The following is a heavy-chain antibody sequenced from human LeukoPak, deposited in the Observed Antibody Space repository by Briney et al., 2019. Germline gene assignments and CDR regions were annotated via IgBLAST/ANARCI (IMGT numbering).Heavy chain of an antibody. CDR1: GFTFSSYA. CDR3: ARYRGGGDYDF. CDR2: IKQDGNVT. V-gene: IGHV3-7*04. D-gene: IGHD4-17*01. J-gene: IGHJ4*02. Sequence: GGSLRLSCAASGFTFSSYATNRVRQAPGKGLEWVATIKQDGNVTYYLDSVNGRFTISRDNAKNSLYLQMNSLRAEDTAVYFCARYRGGGDYDFWGQGTLVTVSS.